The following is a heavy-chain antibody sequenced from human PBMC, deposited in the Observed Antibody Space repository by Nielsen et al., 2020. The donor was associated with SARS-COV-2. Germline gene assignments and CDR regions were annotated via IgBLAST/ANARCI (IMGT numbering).Heavy chain of an antibody. CDR2: IGSVGDT. CDR1: GFAFRSYD. D-gene: IGHD2/OR15-2a*01. Sequence: GGSLRSSCAASGFAFRSYDMHWVRQIAEKGLEWIAAIGSVGDTYYPDSSKGRFTISRDNGKNSLYLQINSLRAGDTAVYYCARGLSRRYCTSSTCVEFVYWGQGTLVTVSS. J-gene: IGHJ4*02. CDR3: ARGLSRRYCTSSTCVEFVY. V-gene: IGHV3-13*01.